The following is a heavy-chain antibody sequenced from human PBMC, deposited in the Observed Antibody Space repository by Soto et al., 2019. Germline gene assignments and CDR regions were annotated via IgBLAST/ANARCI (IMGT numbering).Heavy chain of an antibody. CDR2: ISAYNGNT. D-gene: IGHD3-3*01. Sequence: ASVKVSCKASGYTFTSYSISWVRQAPGQGLEWMGWISAYNGNTNYAQKLQGRVTMTTDTSTSTAYMELRSLRSDDTAVYYCARDALRFLGDNWFDPWGQGTLVTVSS. CDR3: ARDALRFLGDNWFDP. CDR1: GYTFTSYS. J-gene: IGHJ5*02. V-gene: IGHV1-18*04.